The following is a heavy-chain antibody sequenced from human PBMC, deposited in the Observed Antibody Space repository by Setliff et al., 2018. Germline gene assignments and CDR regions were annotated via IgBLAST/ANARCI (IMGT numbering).Heavy chain of an antibody. CDR2: IIPMFATP. D-gene: IGHD2-21*02. V-gene: IGHV1-69*13. J-gene: IGHJ3*02. CDR1: EGTFSSFP. CDR3: ARGPSDLHPFDM. Sequence: ASVKVSCKASEGTFSSFPISWVRLAPGQGLECMGGIIPMFATPKYAQKFQDRVTISADESTTTVYLELRDLRPEDTAVYYCARGPSDLHPFDMWGQGTMVTVSS.